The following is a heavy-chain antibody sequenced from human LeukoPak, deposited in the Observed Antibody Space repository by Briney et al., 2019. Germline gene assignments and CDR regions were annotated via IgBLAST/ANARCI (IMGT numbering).Heavy chain of an antibody. CDR3: ARRTKTGTTDC. Sequence: SETLSLTCTVSGGSISSRSYYWGWIRQPPGKGLEWFGSFYYTGSTFYNPSLKSRVTISVDTSKNQFSLKLSSVTAADTAVYYCARRTKTGTTDCWGQGTLVTVSS. CDR2: FYYTGST. CDR1: GGSISSRSYY. D-gene: IGHD1-1*01. V-gene: IGHV4-39*01. J-gene: IGHJ4*02.